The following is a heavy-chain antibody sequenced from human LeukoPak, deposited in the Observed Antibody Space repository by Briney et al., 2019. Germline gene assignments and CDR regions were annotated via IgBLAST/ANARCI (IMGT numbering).Heavy chain of an antibody. CDR2: IYYSGST. CDR3: ARGVFGVVIIGDYFALDY. J-gene: IGHJ4*02. Sequence: SETLSLTCTVSGGSISSYYWSWIRRPPGKGLEWIGYIYYSGSTNYNPSLKSRVTISVDTSKNQFSLKLSSVTAADTAVYYCARGVFGVVIIGDYFALDYWGQGTLVTVSS. V-gene: IGHV4-59*01. D-gene: IGHD3-3*01. CDR1: GGSISSYY.